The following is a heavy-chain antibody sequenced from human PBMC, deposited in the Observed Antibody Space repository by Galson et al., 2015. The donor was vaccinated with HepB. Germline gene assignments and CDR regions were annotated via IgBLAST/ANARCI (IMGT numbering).Heavy chain of an antibody. D-gene: IGHD7-27*01. V-gene: IGHV1-18*04. Sequence: SVKVSCKASGYTFTSYGISWVRQAPGQGLEWMGWISAYNGNTNYAQKLQGRVTMTTDTSTSTAYMELRSLRSDDTAVYYCARDQKLGITVSLGYWGQGTLVTVSS. CDR1: GYTFTSYG. CDR3: ARDQKLGITVSLGY. J-gene: IGHJ4*02. CDR2: ISAYNGNT.